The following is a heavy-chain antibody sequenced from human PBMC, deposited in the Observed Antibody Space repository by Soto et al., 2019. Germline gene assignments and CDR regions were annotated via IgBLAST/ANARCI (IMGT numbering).Heavy chain of an antibody. D-gene: IGHD3-3*01. Sequence: ASVKVSCKASGYTFTSYAMNWVRQAPGQGLEWMGWINTNTGNPTYAQGFTGRFVFSLDTSVSTAYLQICSLKAEDTAVYYCAREFTIFGFYYYGMDVWGQGTTVTVS. CDR1: GYTFTSYA. CDR2: INTNTGNP. V-gene: IGHV7-4-1*01. J-gene: IGHJ6*02. CDR3: AREFTIFGFYYYGMDV.